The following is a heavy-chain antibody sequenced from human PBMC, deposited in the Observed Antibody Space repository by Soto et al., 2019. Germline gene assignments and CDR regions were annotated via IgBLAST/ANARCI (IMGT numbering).Heavy chain of an antibody. CDR1: GGTFSTFG. CDR2: IIPFFGTA. D-gene: IGHD4-17*01. CDR3: AKSAPMDAGDKYYYDF. V-gene: IGHV1-69*13. Sequence: SGKVSCKASGGTFSTFGISWVRQAPGPGLEWMGGIIPFFGTARYSQKFEDRITITADESTNTVYMDLRSLTSEDTAIYYCAKSAPMDAGDKYYYDFWGQGALVTVSS. J-gene: IGHJ4*02.